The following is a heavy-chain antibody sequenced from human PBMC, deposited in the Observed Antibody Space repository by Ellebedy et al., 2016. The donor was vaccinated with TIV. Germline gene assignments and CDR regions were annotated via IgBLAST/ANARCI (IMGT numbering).Heavy chain of an antibody. D-gene: IGHD2-21*02. J-gene: IGHJ5*02. V-gene: IGHV3-74*01. CDR3: ARVPIVVVTALNWFDP. CDR1: GFTFSSYW. CDR2: INSDGSST. Sequence: GGSLRLSXAASGFTFSSYWMHWVRQAPGKGLVWVSRINSDGSSTSYADSVKGRFTISRHNAKNTLYLQMNSLRAEDTAVYYCARVPIVVVTALNWFDPWGQGTLVTVSS.